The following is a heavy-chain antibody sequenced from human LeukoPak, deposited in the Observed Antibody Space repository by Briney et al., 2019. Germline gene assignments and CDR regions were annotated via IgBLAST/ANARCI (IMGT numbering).Heavy chain of an antibody. D-gene: IGHD2-2*02. CDR1: GFTFSSYW. V-gene: IGHV3-48*02. J-gene: IGHJ6*03. Sequence: PGGSLGLSCAASGFTFSSYWMHWVRQAPGKGLEWVSCISSSSSTIYYADSVKGRFTISRDNAKNSLYLQMNSLRDEDTAVYYCARMGQLLYWGYYYYYYMDVWGKGTTVTVSS. CDR3: ARMGQLLYWGYYYYYYMDV. CDR2: ISSSSSTI.